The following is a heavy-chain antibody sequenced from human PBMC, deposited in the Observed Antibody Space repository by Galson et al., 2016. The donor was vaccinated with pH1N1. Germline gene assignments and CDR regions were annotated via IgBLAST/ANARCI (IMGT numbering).Heavy chain of an antibody. V-gene: IGHV3-74*01. J-gene: IGHJ4*02. D-gene: IGHD7-27*01. CDR1: GFTFSSFW. CDR2: ISTEGSSV. CDR3: RVRLILPGDPTGYFDL. Sequence: SLRLSCAASGFTFSSFWMHWVRQVPGKGLVWVSRISTEGSSVSYADSVKGRFTISRDNARSTLYLEMNSLTAEDTALYCARVRLILPGDPTGYFDLWDQGALVTVSS.